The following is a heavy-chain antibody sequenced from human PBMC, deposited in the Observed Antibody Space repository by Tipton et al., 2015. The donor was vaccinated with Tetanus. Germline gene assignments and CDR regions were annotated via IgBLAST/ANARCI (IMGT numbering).Heavy chain of an antibody. CDR1: GGSISSSPYF. V-gene: IGHV4-31*03. Sequence: TLSLTCTVSGGSISSSPYFWNWIRQQPGKGPEWIGYIYYSGSTYYNLSLKSRVTISVDTSKNQFSLKLSSVTAADTAVYYCARDPAVLRFLEWLPDWYFALWGRGTLVTFSS. D-gene: IGHD3-3*01. J-gene: IGHJ2*01. CDR3: ARDPAVLRFLEWLPDWYFAL. CDR2: IYYSGST.